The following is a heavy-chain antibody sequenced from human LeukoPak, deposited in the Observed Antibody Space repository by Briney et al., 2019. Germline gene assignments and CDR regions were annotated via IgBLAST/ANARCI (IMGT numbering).Heavy chain of an antibody. V-gene: IGHV1-8*01. Sequence: ASVTVSCKAPGYTFTSYDINWVRQATGQGLEWMGWMNPNSGNTGYAQKFQGRVTMTRNTSISTAYMELSSLRSEDTAVYYCARGHTYSSGWSNRYFDYWGQGTLVTVSS. CDR2: MNPNSGNT. CDR1: GYTFTSYD. J-gene: IGHJ4*02. CDR3: ARGHTYSSGWSNRYFDY. D-gene: IGHD6-19*01.